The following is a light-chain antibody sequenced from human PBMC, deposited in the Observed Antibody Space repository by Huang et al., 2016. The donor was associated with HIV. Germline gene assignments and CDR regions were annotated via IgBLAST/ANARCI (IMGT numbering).Light chain of an antibody. V-gene: IGKV1-39*01. CDR3: QQSYSALSS. J-gene: IGKJ5*01. CDR2: SAS. CDR1: QSITTY. Sequence: IQMTQSPTSLSASVGDRVSIVCRASQSITTYLNWYQQKPGKAPKLLISSASNLHRGVPSRFSGSGSGTEFTLTIRGLQLDDFATYYCQQSYSALSSFGPGTRL.